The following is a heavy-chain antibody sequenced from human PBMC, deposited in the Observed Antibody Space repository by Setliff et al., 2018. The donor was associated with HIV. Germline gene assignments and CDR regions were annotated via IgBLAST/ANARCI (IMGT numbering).Heavy chain of an antibody. Sequence: GGSLRLSCAASGFTFRSYEMNWVRQAPGKGLEWVSYISTSGSTIYYADSVKGRFTISRDNGKKSLNLQMDSLRDEDTAVYYCAREKFENGDYEFVSTFDSWGQGTLVTVSS. CDR2: ISTSGSTI. D-gene: IGHD4-17*01. J-gene: IGHJ4*02. CDR3: AREKFENGDYEFVSTFDS. V-gene: IGHV3-48*03. CDR1: GFTFRSYE.